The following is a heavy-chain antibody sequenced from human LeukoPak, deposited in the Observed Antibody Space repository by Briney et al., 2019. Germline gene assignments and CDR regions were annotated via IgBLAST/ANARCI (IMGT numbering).Heavy chain of an antibody. CDR2: INHSGST. V-gene: IGHV4-34*01. Sequence: PSETLSLTCAVYGGSFSGYYWSWIRQPPGKGLEWIGEINHSGSTNYNPSLKSRVTISVDTSKNQFSLKLSSVTAADTAVYYCARGSSPGTTSYFDYWGQGTLVTVPS. CDR1: GGSFSGYY. D-gene: IGHD1-7*01. J-gene: IGHJ4*02. CDR3: ARGSSPGTTSYFDY.